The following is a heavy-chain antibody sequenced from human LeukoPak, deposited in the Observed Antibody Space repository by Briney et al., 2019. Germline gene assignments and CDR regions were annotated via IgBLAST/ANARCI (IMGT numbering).Heavy chain of an antibody. V-gene: IGHV4-59*01. CDR3: ARSGGWSNYYQYMDV. J-gene: IGHJ6*03. CDR1: GGSISSYY. CDR2: IYYSGST. D-gene: IGHD6-19*01. Sequence: SETLSLTCTVSGGSISSYYWGWIRQPPGKGLEWIGYIYYSGSTDYNPSLKSRVTISVDTSKNQFSLKLSSVTAADTAVYYCARSGGWSNYYQYMDVWGKGTTVTISS.